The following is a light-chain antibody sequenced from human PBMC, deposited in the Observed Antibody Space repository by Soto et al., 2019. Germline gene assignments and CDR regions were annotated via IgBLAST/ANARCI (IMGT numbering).Light chain of an antibody. Sequence: EIVLTQSPATLSLSPGERATLSCRASQTLTSNYLAWYQQKPGQAPRLLIHGAASRATGIPDRFSGSGSGTDFTLTISRLEPEDVAVYYCQQYSDSVLTFGGGTKVEIK. V-gene: IGKV3-20*01. CDR2: GAA. CDR3: QQYSDSVLT. CDR1: QTLTSNY. J-gene: IGKJ4*01.